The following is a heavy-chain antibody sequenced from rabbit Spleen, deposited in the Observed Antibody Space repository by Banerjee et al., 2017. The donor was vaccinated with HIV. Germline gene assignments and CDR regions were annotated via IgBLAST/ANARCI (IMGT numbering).Heavy chain of an antibody. Sequence: QSLEESGGGLVQPEGSLALTCKASGFSFSSSDYICWVCQAPGKGLEWIACIAGSSSGFTYSATWAKGRFTCSKTSSTTVTLQMTSLTVADTATYFCARDTSTSFSSYGMDLWGQGTLVTVS. V-gene: IGHV1S40*01. CDR2: IAGSSSGFT. J-gene: IGHJ6*01. D-gene: IGHD1-1*01. CDR1: GFSFSSSDY. CDR3: ARDTSTSFSSYGMDL.